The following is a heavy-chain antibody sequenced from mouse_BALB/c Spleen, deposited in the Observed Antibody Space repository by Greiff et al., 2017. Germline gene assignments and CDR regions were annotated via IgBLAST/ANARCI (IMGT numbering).Heavy chain of an antibody. Sequence: VTLKVSGAELVKPGASVKLSCTASGFNIKDTYMHWVKQRPEQGLEWIGRIDPANGNTKYDPKFQGKATITADTSSNTAYLQLSSLTSEDTAVYYCARGAYYGYAMDYWGQGTSVTVSS. CDR1: GFNIKDTY. D-gene: IGHD2-10*01. V-gene: IGHV14-3*02. CDR3: ARGAYYGYAMDY. J-gene: IGHJ4*01. CDR2: IDPANGNT.